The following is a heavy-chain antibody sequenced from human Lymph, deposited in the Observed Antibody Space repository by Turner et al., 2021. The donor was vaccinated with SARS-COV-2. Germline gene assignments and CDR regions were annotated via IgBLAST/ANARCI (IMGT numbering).Heavy chain of an antibody. D-gene: IGHD2-21*02. J-gene: IGHJ4*02. CDR2: ITFTSSYI. CDR3: ARGPPDFPYYFDY. CDR1: GFTFSSSS. Sequence: EVQLVESGGGLVKPGGSLRLSCAASGFTFSSSSMNWVRQAPGKGPEWVSSITFTSSYIYYADSVKGRFTISRDNAKNSLYLQMNSLRAEDTAVYYCARGPPDFPYYFDYWGQGTLVTVSS. V-gene: IGHV3-21*01.